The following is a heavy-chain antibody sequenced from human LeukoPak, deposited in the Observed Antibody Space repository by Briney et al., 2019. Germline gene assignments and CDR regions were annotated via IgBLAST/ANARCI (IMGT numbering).Heavy chain of an antibody. CDR2: ISGSGGST. V-gene: IGHV3-23*01. CDR1: GFTFSSYA. CDR3: AKDLEVDTAMVHRDDAFDI. D-gene: IGHD5-18*01. J-gene: IGHJ3*02. Sequence: GGSLRLSCAASGFTFSSYAMSWVRQAPGKGLEWVSAISGSGGSTYYADSVKGRFTISRDNPKNTLYLQMNSLRAEDTAVYYCAKDLEVDTAMVHRDDAFDIWGQGTMVTVSS.